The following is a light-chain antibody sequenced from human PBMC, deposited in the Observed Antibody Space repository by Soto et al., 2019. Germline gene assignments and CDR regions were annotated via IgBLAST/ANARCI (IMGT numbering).Light chain of an antibody. CDR1: QSVSSSY. CDR2: GAS. J-gene: IGKJ1*01. Sequence: EVVLTQSPGTLYLSPGERATLSCSASQSVSSSYLAWYQQKPGHAPRLLIYGASSRAPGIPDRFSGSGSGTDFTLTISRLEPYEFAVYYCQQYGSSQSFGQRTMVEIK. CDR3: QQYGSSQS. V-gene: IGKV3-20*01.